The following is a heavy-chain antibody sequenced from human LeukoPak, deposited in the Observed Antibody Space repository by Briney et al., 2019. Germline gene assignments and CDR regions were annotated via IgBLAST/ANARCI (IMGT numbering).Heavy chain of an antibody. J-gene: IGHJ2*01. CDR3: ARSRGAAYWYFDL. CDR2: ISYDGSNK. V-gene: IGHV3-30-3*01. Sequence: GRSLRLSCAAPGFTFSSYAMHWVRQAPGKGLEWVAVISYDGSNKYYADSVKGRFTISRDNSKNTLYLQMNSLRAEDTAVYYCARSRGAAYWYFDLWGRGTLVTVSS. D-gene: IGHD6-25*01. CDR1: GFTFSSYA.